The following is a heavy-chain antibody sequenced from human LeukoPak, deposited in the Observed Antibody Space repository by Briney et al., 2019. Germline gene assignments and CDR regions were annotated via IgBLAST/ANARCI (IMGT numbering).Heavy chain of an antibody. CDR2: ISSRSSHI. CDR1: GFTFSGSN. Sequence: GRSLRLSCAASGFTFSGSNMNWVRHAPRKGLEWVSSISSRSSHIYYADSVKGRFTISRDNAKKTLYLQMNSLRAEDTAVYYCARDGDYMSSTSYPTFDYWGQGTLVTVSS. D-gene: IGHD6-6*01. V-gene: IGHV3-21*01. CDR3: ARDGDYMSSTSYPTFDY. J-gene: IGHJ4*02.